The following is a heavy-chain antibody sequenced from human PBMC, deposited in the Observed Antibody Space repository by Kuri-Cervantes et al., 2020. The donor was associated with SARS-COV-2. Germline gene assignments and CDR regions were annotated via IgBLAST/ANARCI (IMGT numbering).Heavy chain of an antibody. CDR3: ARLESSSSYYYYYGMDV. CDR1: GYSISSGYY. J-gene: IGHJ6*01. Sequence: SQTLSLTCAVSGYSISSGYYWGWIRQPPGKGLDWIGSIYHSGSTYYNPSLKSRVTISVDTSKNQFSLKLSSVTAADTAVYYCARLESSSSYYYYYGMDVWGQGTTVTVSS. V-gene: IGHV4-38-2*01. D-gene: IGHD6-6*01. CDR2: IYHSGST.